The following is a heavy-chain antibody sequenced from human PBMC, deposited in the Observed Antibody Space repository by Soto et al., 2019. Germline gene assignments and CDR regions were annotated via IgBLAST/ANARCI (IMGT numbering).Heavy chain of an antibody. D-gene: IGHD3-3*01. CDR1: GGTFSSYA. CDR2: IIPIFGTA. V-gene: IGHV1-69*06. Sequence: QVQLVQSGAEVKKPGSSVKVSCKASGGTFSSYAISWVRQAPGQGLEWMGGIIPIFGTANYAQKFQGRVTITADNSTSTAYMELSSLRSEDTAVYYCARGDYDFWSGDVHYGMDVWGQGTTVTVSS. J-gene: IGHJ6*02. CDR3: ARGDYDFWSGDVHYGMDV.